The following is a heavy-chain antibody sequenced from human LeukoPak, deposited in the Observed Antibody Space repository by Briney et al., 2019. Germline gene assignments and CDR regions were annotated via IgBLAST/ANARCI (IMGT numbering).Heavy chain of an antibody. V-gene: IGHV3-23*01. CDR2: ISGSGGST. D-gene: IGHD4-17*01. CDR3: ARDPGATVTTSNFDY. J-gene: IGHJ4*02. CDR1: GFTFSSYA. Sequence: GSLRLSCAASGFTFSSYAMSWVRQAPGKGLEWVSAISGSGGSTYYADSVKGRFTISRDNSKNTLFLQMNSLRAEDTAVYYCARDPGATVTTSNFDYWGQGALVTVSS.